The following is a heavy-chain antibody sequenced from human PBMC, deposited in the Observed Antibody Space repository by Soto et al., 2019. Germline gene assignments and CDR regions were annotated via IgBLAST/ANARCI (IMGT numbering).Heavy chain of an antibody. J-gene: IGHJ6*02. CDR2: INPVGGST. V-gene: IGHV1-46*04. Sequence: QVQLVQSGAEVKKPGASVRVSCKASGYTFTSYYIHWVRQAPGQGLEWVSIINPVGGSTNYAQKLHGRVTVTRDTSTSTVHMELSSLRSEDTAVYYCARGWGRVVYAMDVWGQGTTVTVSS. CDR1: GYTFTSYY. CDR3: ARGWGRVVYAMDV. D-gene: IGHD1-26*01.